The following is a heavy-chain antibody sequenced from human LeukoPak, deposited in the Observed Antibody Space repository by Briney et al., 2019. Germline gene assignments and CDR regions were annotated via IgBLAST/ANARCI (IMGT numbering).Heavy chain of an antibody. D-gene: IGHD3-22*01. CDR3: ARDGWRDYYDSSGYHYFDF. J-gene: IGHJ4*02. Sequence: GGSLRLSCAASGFTFSSYAMSWVRQAPGKGLEWVSGISGSGASTYYPDSVKGRFSISRDNSKNTLYLQMNSLRAEDTAVYFCARDGWRDYYDSSGYHYFDFWGQGTLVTVSS. V-gene: IGHV3-23*01. CDR2: ISGSGAST. CDR1: GFTFSSYA.